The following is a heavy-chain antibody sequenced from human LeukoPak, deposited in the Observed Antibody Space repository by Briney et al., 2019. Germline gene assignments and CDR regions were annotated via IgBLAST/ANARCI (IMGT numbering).Heavy chain of an antibody. CDR1: GLNFNNYE. Sequence: GGSLRLSCAASGLNFNNYEMNWVRRAPGKGLEWVSYISSSGSTIYYADSVKGRFTISRDNAKNSLYLQMNSLRAEDTAVYYCARVPVSRRWLQLGGGYWGQGTLVTVSS. CDR3: ARVPVSRRWLQLGGGY. J-gene: IGHJ4*02. CDR2: ISSSGSTI. V-gene: IGHV3-48*03. D-gene: IGHD5-24*01.